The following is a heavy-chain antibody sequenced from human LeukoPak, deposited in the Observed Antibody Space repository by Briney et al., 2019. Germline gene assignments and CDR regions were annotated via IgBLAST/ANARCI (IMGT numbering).Heavy chain of an antibody. V-gene: IGHV1-2*02. D-gene: IGHD3-10*01. Sequence: ASVKVSCKASGYTFTSYGISWVRQAPGQGLEWMGWINPNSGGTNYAQKFQGRVTMTRDTSISTAYMELSRLRSDDTAVYYCARESLPLWFGESIDAFDIWGQGTMVTVSS. CDR1: GYTFTSYG. CDR3: ARESLPLWFGESIDAFDI. J-gene: IGHJ3*02. CDR2: INPNSGGT.